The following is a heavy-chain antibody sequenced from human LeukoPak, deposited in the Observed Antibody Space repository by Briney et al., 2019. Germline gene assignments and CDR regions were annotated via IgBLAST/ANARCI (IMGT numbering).Heavy chain of an antibody. CDR2: IIPILGIA. CDR1: GGTFSSYA. J-gene: IGHJ4*02. D-gene: IGHD3-22*01. V-gene: IGHV1-69*04. CDR3: ARYYCDSSTINYADY. Sequence: SVKVSCKASGGTFSSYAISWVRQAPGQGLEWMGRIIPILGIANYAQKFQGRVTITADKSTSTAYMELSSLRSEDTAVYYCARYYCDSSTINYADYWGQGTLVTVSS.